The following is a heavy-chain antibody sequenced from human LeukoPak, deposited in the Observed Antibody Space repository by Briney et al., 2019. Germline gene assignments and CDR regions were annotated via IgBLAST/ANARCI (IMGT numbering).Heavy chain of an antibody. CDR1: GGSISSSSYY. CDR3: ARXMVRGVLCDY. D-gene: IGHD3-10*01. Sequence: PSETLSLTCTVSGGSISSSSYYWGWIRQPPGKGLEWIGSIYYSGSTYYNPSLKSRVTISVYTSKNQFSLKLSSVTAADTAVYYXARXMVRGVLCDYWGQGTLVTVSS. V-gene: IGHV4-39*01. CDR2: IYYSGST. J-gene: IGHJ4*02.